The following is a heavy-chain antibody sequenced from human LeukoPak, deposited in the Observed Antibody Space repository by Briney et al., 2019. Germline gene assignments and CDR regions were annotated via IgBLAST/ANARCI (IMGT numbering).Heavy chain of an antibody. CDR3: ARAATVAGRYEFDY. V-gene: IGHV1-18*01. CDR2: ISAYNGNT. CDR1: GYTFTSYG. D-gene: IGHD6-19*01. Sequence: ASVKVSCKASGYTFTSYGISWVRQAPGQGLEWMGWISAYNGNTNYAQKLQGRVTMTTDTSTSTAYMELRSLRSDDTAVYYCARAATVAGRYEFDYWGQGTLVTVSS. J-gene: IGHJ4*02.